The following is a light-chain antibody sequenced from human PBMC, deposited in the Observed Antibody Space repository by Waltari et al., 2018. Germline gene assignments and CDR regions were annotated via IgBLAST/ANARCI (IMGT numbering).Light chain of an antibody. Sequence: QSVLTQPPSASGTPGQRVTITCSGTRSTIGPNPLTWYHHLPGTAPKLLIYGNDQRPSGVPDRFSGSKSGTSGSLAISGLQSEDEADYYCASWDDSLNGWVFGGGTSLTVL. CDR1: RSTIGPNP. J-gene: IGLJ3*02. CDR2: GND. CDR3: ASWDDSLNGWV. V-gene: IGLV1-44*01.